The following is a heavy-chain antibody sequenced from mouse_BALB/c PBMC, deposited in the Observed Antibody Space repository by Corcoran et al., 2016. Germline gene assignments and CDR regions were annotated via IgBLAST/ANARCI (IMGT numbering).Heavy chain of an antibody. CDR2: IFPGSGNT. J-gene: IGHJ2*01. CDR3: ARYLRSYLDY. CDR1: GYSFTSYY. V-gene: IGHV1-66*01. Sequence: QVQLQQSGPELVKPGASVKISCKASGYSFTSYYIHWVKQRPGQGLEWIGWIFPGSGNTKYNEKFKGKATLTADTSSSTAYMQLSSLTSEDSAVYFWARYLRSYLDYWGQGTTLTVSS.